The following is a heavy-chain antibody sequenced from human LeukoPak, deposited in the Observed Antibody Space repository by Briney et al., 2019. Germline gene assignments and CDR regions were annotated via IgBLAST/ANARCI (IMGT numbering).Heavy chain of an antibody. J-gene: IGHJ4*02. CDR1: GGSFSGYY. CDR3: ARDPGYGDYGDY. V-gene: IGHV4-34*01. Sequence: SETLSLTCAVYGGSFSGYYWSWIRQPPGKGLEWIGEINHNGSTNYNPSLKSRVTISVDTSKNQFSLKLSSVTAADTAVYYCARDPGYGDYGDYWGQGTLVTVSS. D-gene: IGHD4-17*01. CDR2: INHNGST.